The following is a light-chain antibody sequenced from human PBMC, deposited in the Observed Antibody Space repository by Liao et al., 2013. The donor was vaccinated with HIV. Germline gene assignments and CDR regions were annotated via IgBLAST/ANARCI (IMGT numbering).Light chain of an antibody. CDR1: KLGDKY. V-gene: IGLV3-1*01. CDR3: QAWDSNTVV. CDR2: QDS. Sequence: SYELTQPHSVSVSPGQTASITCSGDKLGDKYACWYQQKPGQSPLLVIYQDSKRPSGIPERFSGSNSGNTATLTISASQASDEADYYCQAWDSNTVVFGGGTKLTVL. J-gene: IGLJ2*01.